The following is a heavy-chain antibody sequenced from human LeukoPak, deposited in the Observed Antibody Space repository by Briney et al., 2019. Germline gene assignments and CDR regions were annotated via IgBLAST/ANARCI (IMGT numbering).Heavy chain of an antibody. V-gene: IGHV4-34*01. D-gene: IGHD3-9*01. J-gene: IGHJ5*02. CDR3: ARGRYDILTGYYVPNNWFDP. CDR2: INHSGST. CDR1: GGSFSGYY. Sequence: SETLSLTCAVYGGSFSGYYWSWIRQPPGKGLEWIGEINHSGSTNYNPSLKSRVTISVDPSKNQFSLKLSSVTAADTAVYYCARGRYDILTGYYVPNNWFDPWGQGTLVTVSS.